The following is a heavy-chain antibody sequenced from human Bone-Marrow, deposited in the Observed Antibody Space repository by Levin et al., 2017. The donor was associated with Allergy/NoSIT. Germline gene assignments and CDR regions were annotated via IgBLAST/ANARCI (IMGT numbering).Heavy chain of an antibody. J-gene: IGHJ1*01. CDR1: GHTLIDLS. V-gene: IGHV1-24*01. Sequence: GESLKISCKVSGHTLIDLSIHWVRQAPGKGPEWMGGFDPEEGETIYAPKFQGRVTMTEDTSTDTAYMDLTSLRSEDTAMYFCTSASQVYGTPVEYFHHWGQGTLVTVSS. D-gene: IGHD2-8*01. CDR3: TSASQVYGTPVEYFHH. CDR2: FDPEEGET.